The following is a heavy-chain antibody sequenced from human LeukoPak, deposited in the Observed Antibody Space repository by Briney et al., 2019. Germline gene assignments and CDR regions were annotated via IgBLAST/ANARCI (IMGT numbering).Heavy chain of an antibody. D-gene: IGHD1-7*01. V-gene: IGHV3-7*04. Sequence: GGSPRLSCAASGFTFRNYWMNWVRQAPGKGLEWVANIKPDGSEKRYVDSVKGRFTISRDNAKNSLYLQMNSLRAEDTAVYYCARVVGTDEGADYWGQGTLVTVSS. CDR1: GFTFRNYW. J-gene: IGHJ4*02. CDR3: ARVVGTDEGADY. CDR2: IKPDGSEK.